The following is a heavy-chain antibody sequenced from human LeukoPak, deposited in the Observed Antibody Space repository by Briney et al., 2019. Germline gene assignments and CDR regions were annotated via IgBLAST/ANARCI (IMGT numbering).Heavy chain of an antibody. D-gene: IGHD3-10*02. Sequence: GGSLRLSCAASGFTFSSYWMRWVRQAPGKGLEWVAYISSSGTIYYADSVKGRFTISRDNAKNSLYPQMNSLRAEDTAVYYCAELGITMIGGVWGKGTTVTISS. CDR1: GFTFSSYW. CDR3: AELGITMIGGV. V-gene: IGHV3-69-1*02. J-gene: IGHJ6*04. CDR2: ISSSGTI.